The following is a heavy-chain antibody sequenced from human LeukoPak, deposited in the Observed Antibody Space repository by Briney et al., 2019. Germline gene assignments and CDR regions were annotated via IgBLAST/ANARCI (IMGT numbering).Heavy chain of an antibody. CDR2: ISSDGTNK. CDR3: GTEGGARGVDTVRYEY. D-gene: IGHD2-8*02. V-gene: IGHV3-30*03. J-gene: IGHJ1*01. CDR1: GFTFSGLG. Sequence: GGPLRLSCAASGFTFSGLGMHWVRQAPGKGLQGVAVISSDGTNKFYADSGAGRLTISSDNSKNSLYMQMTRLSTEDTAVYFCGTEGGARGVDTVRYEYWGQGTLVTVSS.